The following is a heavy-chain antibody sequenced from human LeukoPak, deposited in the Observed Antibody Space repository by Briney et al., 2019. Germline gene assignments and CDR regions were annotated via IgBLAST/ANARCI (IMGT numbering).Heavy chain of an antibody. V-gene: IGHV3-7*01. CDR3: ARIYCSSTNCYRHFDY. D-gene: IGHD2-2*01. Sequence: GGSLRLSCTASGFTSGTYWMTWVRQAPGKGLEWVANMKQDESEKYYVDSVKGRFTISRDNAKNSLYLQMNSLRAEDTAVYYCARIYCSSTNCYRHFDYWGQGTLVTVSS. CDR1: GFTSGTYW. J-gene: IGHJ4*02. CDR2: MKQDESEK.